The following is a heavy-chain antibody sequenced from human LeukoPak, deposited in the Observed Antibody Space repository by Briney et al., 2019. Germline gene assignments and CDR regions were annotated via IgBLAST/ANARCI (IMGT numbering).Heavy chain of an antibody. Sequence: GGSLRLSCAASGFTFSSYWMHWVRQAPGKGLVWVSRINSDGSSTSYADSVKGRFTISRDNAKNTLYLKMNSLRAEDTAVYYCARATNWVAGTAFDYWGQGTLVTVSS. CDR3: ARATNWVAGTAFDY. CDR2: INSDGSST. J-gene: IGHJ4*02. D-gene: IGHD6-19*01. V-gene: IGHV3-74*01. CDR1: GFTFSSYW.